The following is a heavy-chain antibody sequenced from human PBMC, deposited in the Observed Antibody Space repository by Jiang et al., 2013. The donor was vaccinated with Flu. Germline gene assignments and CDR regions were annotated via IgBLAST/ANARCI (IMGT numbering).Heavy chain of an antibody. D-gene: IGHD6-13*01. J-gene: IGHJ4*02. CDR1: GYTFTRYY. Sequence: QLVESGAEVKKPGASVKVSCKASGYTFTRYYIHWVRQAPGQGLEWMGIINPSGGSTSYAQKFQARVTMTRDASTSTVYMELSSLRSEDTATYYCARVGGIAPGGPLYYFDFWGQGTLVTVSS. V-gene: IGHV1-46*01. CDR2: INPSGGST. CDR3: ARVGGIAPGGPLYYFDF.